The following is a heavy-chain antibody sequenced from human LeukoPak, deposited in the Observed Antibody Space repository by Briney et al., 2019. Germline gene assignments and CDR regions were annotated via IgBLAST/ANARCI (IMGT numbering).Heavy chain of an antibody. CDR3: ARGFDFWSGGGAFDI. V-gene: IGHV4-61*02. J-gene: IGHJ3*02. D-gene: IGHD3-3*01. Sequence: SETLSLTCTVSGGSISSGSYYWSWIRQPAGKGLEWIGRIYTSGSTNYNPSLKSRVTISVDTSKNQFSLKLSSVTAADTAVYYCARGFDFWSGGGAFDIWGQGTMVTVSS. CDR1: GGSISSGSYY. CDR2: IYTSGST.